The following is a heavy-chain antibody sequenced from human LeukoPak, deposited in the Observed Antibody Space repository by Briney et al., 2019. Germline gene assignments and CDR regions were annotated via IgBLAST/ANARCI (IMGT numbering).Heavy chain of an antibody. J-gene: IGHJ5*02. CDR2: IYYSGTT. CDR3: AREVDAAAAYNWFDP. V-gene: IGHV4-39*07. CDR1: GGSISSGSYY. Sequence: PSETLSLTCTVSGGSISSGSYYWVWIRQPPGKGLEWIGTIYYSGTTYYKASLESRVTISVDTSKNQFSLRLSSVTAADTAVYYCAREVDAAAAYNWFDPWGQGTLVTVSS. D-gene: IGHD2-2*01.